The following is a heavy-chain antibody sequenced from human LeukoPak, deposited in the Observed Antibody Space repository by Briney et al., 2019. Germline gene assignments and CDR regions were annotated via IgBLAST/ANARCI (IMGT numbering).Heavy chain of an antibody. CDR2: INHSGST. Sequence: SETLSLTCAVYGGSFSGYYWSWIRQPPGKGLEWIGEINHSGSTNYSPSLKSRVTISVDTSKNQFSLKLSSVTAADTAVYYCARGPTYYYGSGSYSYFDYWGQGTLVTVSS. V-gene: IGHV4-34*01. J-gene: IGHJ4*02. D-gene: IGHD3-10*01. CDR3: ARGPTYYYGSGSYSYFDY. CDR1: GGSFSGYY.